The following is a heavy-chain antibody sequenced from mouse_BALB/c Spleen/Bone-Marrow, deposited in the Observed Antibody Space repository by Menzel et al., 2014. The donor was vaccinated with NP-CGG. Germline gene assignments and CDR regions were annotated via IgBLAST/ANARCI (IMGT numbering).Heavy chain of an antibody. CDR3: VRGNYGNYVDYFDF. Sequence: EVQLVESGGGLVQPGGSLKLSCAASGFTFSSYGMSWVRQTPDKRLELVATINSNGGSTYYPDSAKGRLTISRDTAKNTLYLQMSSLKSEETAMYYCVRGNYGNYVDYFDFWGQGTTLTVSS. V-gene: IGHV5-6-3*01. J-gene: IGHJ2*01. D-gene: IGHD2-1*01. CDR1: GFTFSSYG. CDR2: INSNGGST.